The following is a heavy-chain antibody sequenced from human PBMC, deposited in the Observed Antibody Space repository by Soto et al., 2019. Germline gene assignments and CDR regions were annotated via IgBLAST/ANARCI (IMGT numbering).Heavy chain of an antibody. CDR2: IFYSGST. D-gene: IGHD5-12*01. Sequence: PSETLSLTCTVSGGSISSYYWSWIRQPPGKGLEWIGYIFYSGSTNYNLSLKSRVTISVDTSKNQFSLKLRSVTAADTAVYYCARDSATLGMDVWGQGTTVPVS. CDR3: ARDSATLGMDV. V-gene: IGHV4-59*01. J-gene: IGHJ6*02. CDR1: GGSISSYY.